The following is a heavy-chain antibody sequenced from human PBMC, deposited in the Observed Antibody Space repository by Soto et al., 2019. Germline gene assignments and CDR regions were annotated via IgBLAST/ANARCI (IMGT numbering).Heavy chain of an antibody. Sequence: EVQLVESGGGLIQPGGSLRLSCAVSGFTVSNNYMSWVRQAPGKGLEGVSVIYSGGYTAYGDSVKGRFTISRDNSKNSLYFKIKSLRAAARAVYYGAAQGGGGGYWGQGTLVTVSS. CDR2: IYSGGYT. CDR1: GFTVSNNY. J-gene: IGHJ4*02. V-gene: IGHV3-53*01. D-gene: IGHD3-16*01. CDR3: AAQGGGGGY.